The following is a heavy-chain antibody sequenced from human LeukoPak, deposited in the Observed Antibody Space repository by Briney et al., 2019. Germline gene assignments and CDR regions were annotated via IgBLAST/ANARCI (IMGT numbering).Heavy chain of an antibody. CDR1: GGSISSSSYY. J-gene: IGHJ5*02. CDR3: ARHSSSTSCYFLP. V-gene: IGHV4-39*01. CDR2: IYYSGST. Sequence: SETLSLTCTVSGGSISSSSYYWGWIRQPPGKGLEWIGSIYYSGSTYYNPSLKSRVTISVDTSKNQFSLKLSSVTAADTAVYHCARHSSSTSCYFLPWGQGTLVTVSS. D-gene: IGHD2-2*01.